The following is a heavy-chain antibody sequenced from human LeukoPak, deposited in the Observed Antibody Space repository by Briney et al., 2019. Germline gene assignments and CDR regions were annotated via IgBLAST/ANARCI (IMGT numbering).Heavy chain of an antibody. J-gene: IGHJ3*02. CDR3: ARDSPRYCSGGSCYSYMSAFDI. CDR1: GGSISSYY. V-gene: IGHV4-4*07. Sequence: PSETLSLTCTVSGGSISSYYWSWIRQPAGKGLEWIGRIYTSGSTNYSPSLKSRVTMSVDTSKNQFSLKLSSVTAADTAVYYCARDSPRYCSGGSCYSYMSAFDIWGQGTMVTVSS. CDR2: IYTSGST. D-gene: IGHD2-15*01.